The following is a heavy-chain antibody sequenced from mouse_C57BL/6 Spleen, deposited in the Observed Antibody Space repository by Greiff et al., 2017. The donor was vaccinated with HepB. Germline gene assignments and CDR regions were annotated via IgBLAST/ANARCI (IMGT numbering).Heavy chain of an antibody. CDR3: ARSSPYYYGSSYEAWFAY. D-gene: IGHD1-1*01. CDR2: IDPNSGGT. CDR1: GYTFTSYW. Sequence: VQLQQPGAELVKPGASVKLSCKASGYTFTSYWMHWVKQRPGRGLEWIGRIDPNSGGTKYNEKFKSKATLTVDKPSSTAYMQLSSLTSEDSAVYYCARSSPYYYGSSYEAWFAYWGQGTLVTVSA. J-gene: IGHJ3*01. V-gene: IGHV1-72*01.